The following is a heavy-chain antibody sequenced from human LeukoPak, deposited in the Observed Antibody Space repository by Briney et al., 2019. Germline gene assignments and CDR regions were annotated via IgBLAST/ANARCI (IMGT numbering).Heavy chain of an antibody. V-gene: IGHV4-61*02. CDR3: ASSNWLRDANFDS. D-gene: IGHD6-13*01. Sequence: SETLSLTCTVSGASTSSGLYYWNWIRQPAGKGLEYIGRIYNSGSTNYNPSLKSRVTISVDTPKNQFSLKLTSVTASDSAVYYCASSNWLRDANFDSWGQGTLVTVSS. J-gene: IGHJ4*02. CDR1: GASTSSGLYY. CDR2: IYNSGST.